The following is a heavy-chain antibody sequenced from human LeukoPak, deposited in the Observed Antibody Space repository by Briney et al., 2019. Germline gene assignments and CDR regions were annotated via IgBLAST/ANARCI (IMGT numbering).Heavy chain of an antibody. CDR3: ARGVAPGYSYGYSMDV. Sequence: SETLSLTCTVSGGSISSGGYYWSWIRQPPGKGLEWIGYIYHSGSTYYNPSLKSRVTISVDRSKNQFSLKLSSVTAADTAVYYCARGVAPGYSYGYSMDVWGKGTTVTVSS. CDR2: IYHSGST. V-gene: IGHV4-30-2*01. D-gene: IGHD5-18*01. CDR1: GGSISSGGYY. J-gene: IGHJ6*03.